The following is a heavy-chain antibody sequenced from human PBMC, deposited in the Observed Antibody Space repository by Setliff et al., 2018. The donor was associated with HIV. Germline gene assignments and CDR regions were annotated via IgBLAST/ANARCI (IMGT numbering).Heavy chain of an antibody. D-gene: IGHD5-18*01. J-gene: IGHJ3*02. CDR3: ARVKDGYFSWDAFDI. CDR1: GYSFIGHY. CDR2: INPNSGDT. V-gene: IGHV1-2*06. Sequence: ASVKVSCKASGYSFIGHYMHWVRQAPGQGLEWMGRINPNSGDTNYEQKFKGRVTMTRDTSISTAYMELSRLTSDDTAVYYCARVKDGYFSWDAFDIWGQGTMVTVSS.